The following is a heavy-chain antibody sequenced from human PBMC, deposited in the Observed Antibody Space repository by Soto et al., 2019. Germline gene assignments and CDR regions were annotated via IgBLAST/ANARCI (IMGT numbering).Heavy chain of an antibody. CDR1: GFTFSSYW. Sequence: GGSLRLSCAASGFTFSSYWMDWVRQAPGKGLEWVANINQDGSEKHYVDSVKGRFTISRDNAKNSLYLQMSSLTAEDSALYYCSPSLDYWGQGTLVTVSP. CDR2: INQDGSEK. J-gene: IGHJ4*02. V-gene: IGHV3-7*01. CDR3: SPSLDY.